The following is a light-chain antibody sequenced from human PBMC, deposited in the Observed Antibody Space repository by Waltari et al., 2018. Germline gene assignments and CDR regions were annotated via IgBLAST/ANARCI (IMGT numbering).Light chain of an antibody. CDR2: DTS. J-gene: IGKJ5*01. CDR1: QSISSY. CDR3: QQSYSTPIT. V-gene: IGKV1-39*01. Sequence: DIQMTQSPSSLSASVGDRVTITCRTSQSISSYLYWYQQKPGKAPKILIYDTSSLQSGVPPRFSGSGSETDFTLTISSLQPEDFATYYCQQSYSTPITYGQGTRLEIK.